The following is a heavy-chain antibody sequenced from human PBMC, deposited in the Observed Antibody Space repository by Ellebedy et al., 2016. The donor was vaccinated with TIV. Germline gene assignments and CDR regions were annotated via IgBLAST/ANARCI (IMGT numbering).Heavy chain of an antibody. D-gene: IGHD2-21*01. CDR3: ARDLRGLVSIFYGMDV. CDR1: GYTFTSYY. CDR2: INPSGGST. Sequence: AASVKVSCKASGYTFTSYYMHWVRQAPGQGLEWMGIINPSGGSTSNAQKFQGRVTMTRDTSTSTVYMELSSLRSEDTAVYYCARDLRGLVSIFYGMDVWGQGTTVTVSS. J-gene: IGHJ6*02. V-gene: IGHV1-46*01.